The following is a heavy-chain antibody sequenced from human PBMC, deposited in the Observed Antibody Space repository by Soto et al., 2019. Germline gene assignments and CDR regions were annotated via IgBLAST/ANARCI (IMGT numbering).Heavy chain of an antibody. CDR3: AKDGGGSSLDY. CDR1: GFTFSSYG. D-gene: IGHD1-26*01. J-gene: IGHJ4*02. CDR2: ISYDGSNK. Sequence: WGSLRLSCAASGFTFSSYGMHWVRQAPGKGLEWVAVISYDGSNKYYADSVKGRFTISRDNSKNTLYLQMNSLRAEDTAVYYCAKDGGGSSLDYWGQGTLVTVSS. V-gene: IGHV3-30*18.